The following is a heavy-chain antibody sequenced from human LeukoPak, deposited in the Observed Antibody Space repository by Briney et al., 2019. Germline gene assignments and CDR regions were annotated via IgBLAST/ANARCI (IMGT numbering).Heavy chain of an antibody. Sequence: PGGSLRLSCAACGFTFSSYAMSWVRQAPGKGLEWVSAISGSGGSTYYADSVKGRFTISRDNSKNTLYLQMNSLRAEDTAVYYCAKRNDFWSGHYYYYYMDVWGKGTTVTVSS. D-gene: IGHD3-3*01. J-gene: IGHJ6*03. CDR1: GFTFSSYA. CDR2: ISGSGGST. CDR3: AKRNDFWSGHYYYYYMDV. V-gene: IGHV3-23*01.